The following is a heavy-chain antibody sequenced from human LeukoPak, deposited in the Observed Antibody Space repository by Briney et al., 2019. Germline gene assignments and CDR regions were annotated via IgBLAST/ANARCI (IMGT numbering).Heavy chain of an antibody. V-gene: IGHV1-58*02. J-gene: IGHJ3*02. CDR2: IVVGSGNT. CDR1: GFTFTSSA. D-gene: IGHD4/OR15-4a*01. Sequence: ASVKVSCKASGFTFTSSAMQWVRQARGQRLEWIGWIVVGSGNTNYAQKFQERVTITRDMSTSTAYMELSSLRSEDTAVYYCARDRDYGVWAFDIWGQGTMVTVSS. CDR3: ARDRDYGVWAFDI.